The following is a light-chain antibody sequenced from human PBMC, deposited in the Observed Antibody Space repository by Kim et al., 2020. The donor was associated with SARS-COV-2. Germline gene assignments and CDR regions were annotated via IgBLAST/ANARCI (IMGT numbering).Light chain of an antibody. CDR2: GAS. V-gene: IGKV3-20*01. J-gene: IGKJ1*01. Sequence: EIVLTQSPGTLSLSPGERATLSCRASQSVSSSYLAWYQQKPGQAPRLLIYGASSRATGIPDRFSGSGSGTDFTLTISRLEPEDFAVYYCQQYGSSPTTLGQATKMDIK. CDR3: QQYGSSPTT. CDR1: QSVSSSY.